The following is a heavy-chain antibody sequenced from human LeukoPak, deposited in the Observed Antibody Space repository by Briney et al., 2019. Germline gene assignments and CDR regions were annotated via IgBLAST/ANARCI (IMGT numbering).Heavy chain of an antibody. J-gene: IGHJ3*02. CDR3: ASGGYSYGDAFDI. D-gene: IGHD5-18*01. Sequence: SETLSLTCTVSGGSISTYYWTWIRQPPGKGLEWIGYIYCSGGANHNPSFQGRVAISVDSSKNQFSLRLNSVTAADTAVYYCASGGYSYGDAFDIWGQGTMVTVSS. CDR1: GGSISTYY. V-gene: IGHV4-59*01. CDR2: IYCSGGA.